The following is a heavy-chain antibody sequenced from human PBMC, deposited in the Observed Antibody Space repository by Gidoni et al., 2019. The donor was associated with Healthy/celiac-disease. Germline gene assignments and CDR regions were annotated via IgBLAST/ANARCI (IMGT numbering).Heavy chain of an antibody. D-gene: IGHD3-22*01. Sequence: QVQLVQSGAEVKKPGASVTVSCKASGSTFTGSSIHLVRQAPGQGLEWMGWINPNSGGTNDAQKCQGRVTMTRDTSISTAYMELSRLRSDDTAVYYCARAPQNYYDSSGYYDACAFDIWGQGTMVTVSS. CDR2: INPNSGGT. J-gene: IGHJ3*02. CDR3: ARAPQNYYDSSGYYDACAFDI. CDR1: GSTFTGSS. V-gene: IGHV1-2*02.